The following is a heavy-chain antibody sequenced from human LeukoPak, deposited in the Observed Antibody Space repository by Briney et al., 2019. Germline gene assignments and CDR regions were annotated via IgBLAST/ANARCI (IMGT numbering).Heavy chain of an antibody. J-gene: IGHJ3*02. CDR3: AKDRIAVAGFGAFDI. CDR1: GFTVSNSY. D-gene: IGHD6-19*01. CDR2: IYSGGST. V-gene: IGHV3-53*01. Sequence: QPGGSLRLSCAASGFTVSNSYMSWVRQAPGKGLEWVSIIYSGGSTYYADSVKGRFTICRDNSKNTLYLQMNSLRAEDTAVYYCAKDRIAVAGFGAFDIWGQGTMVTVSS.